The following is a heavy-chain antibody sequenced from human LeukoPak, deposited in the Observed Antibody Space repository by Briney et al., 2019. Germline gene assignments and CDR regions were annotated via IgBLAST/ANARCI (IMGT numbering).Heavy chain of an antibody. CDR2: INPSSGGT. D-gene: IGHD2-21*02. J-gene: IGHJ3*02. CDR1: GYTFINYY. Sequence: ASVRVSCKASGYTFINYYLHWVRQAPGQGLEWMGIINPSSGGTSYAQKFQGRVTMTRATSTSTVYMELSSLRPEDTAVYYCARDPSYCGGDCYAFDIWGQGTMVTVSS. CDR3: ARDPSYCGGDCYAFDI. V-gene: IGHV1-46*01.